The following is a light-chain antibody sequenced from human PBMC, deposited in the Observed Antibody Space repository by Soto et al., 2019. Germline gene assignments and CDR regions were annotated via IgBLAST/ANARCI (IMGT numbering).Light chain of an antibody. CDR2: LAS. J-gene: IGKJ4*01. CDR3: QQRFSLPVT. Sequence: DIPMTQSPSSLSASVGDRVTITCRSSQSIATSLNWYQLKPGKAPKLLIYLASTLHSGVPSRFSGSGSGTDFTLTIYNLQPEDCATYPCQQRFSLPVTFGRGTKVDI. V-gene: IGKV1-39*01. CDR1: QSIATS.